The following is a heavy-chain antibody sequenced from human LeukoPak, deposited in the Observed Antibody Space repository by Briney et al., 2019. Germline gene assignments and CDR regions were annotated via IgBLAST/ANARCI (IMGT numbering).Heavy chain of an antibody. Sequence: ASVKVSCKVSGYTLTELSMHWVRHAPGKGLEWMGGFDPEDGETIYAQKFQGRVTITEDTSTDTAYMELSSLRSEDTAVYYCATDRGYSGYEDYYGMDVWGQGTTVTVSS. CDR2: FDPEDGET. J-gene: IGHJ6*02. V-gene: IGHV1-24*01. D-gene: IGHD5-12*01. CDR3: ATDRGYSGYEDYYGMDV. CDR1: GYTLTELS.